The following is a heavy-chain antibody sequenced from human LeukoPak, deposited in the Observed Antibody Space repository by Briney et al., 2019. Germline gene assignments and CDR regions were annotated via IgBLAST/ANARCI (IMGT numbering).Heavy chain of an antibody. Sequence: KSSETLSLTCTVSGGSISSSSYYWGWIRQPPGKGLEWIGSIYYSGSTYYNPSLKSRVTISVDTSKNQFSLKLNSLTAADTAVYYCARDQPLADCGGVCPPYYYYMDVWGKGTTVTISS. D-gene: IGHD2-21*02. J-gene: IGHJ6*03. CDR3: ARDQPLADCGGVCPPYYYYMDV. CDR2: IYYSGST. V-gene: IGHV4-39*07. CDR1: GGSISSSSYY.